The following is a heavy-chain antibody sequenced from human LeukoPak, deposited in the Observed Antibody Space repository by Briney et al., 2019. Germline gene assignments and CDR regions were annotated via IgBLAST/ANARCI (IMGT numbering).Heavy chain of an antibody. J-gene: IGHJ4*02. CDR3: ARESPHCSGVSCFFDS. Sequence: GGSLRLSCAASGFXVGGYEINWVRQAPGKGLEWVSYINSSGRTIYYADSVKGRFALSRDNAKISRYLQMNSLRAEDTTIYYCARESPHCSGVSCFFDSWGQGTLGTVSS. D-gene: IGHD2-15*01. CDR1: GFXVGGYE. V-gene: IGHV3-48*03. CDR2: INSSGRTI.